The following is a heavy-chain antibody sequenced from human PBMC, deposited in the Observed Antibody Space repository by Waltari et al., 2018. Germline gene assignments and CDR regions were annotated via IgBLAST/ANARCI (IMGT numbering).Heavy chain of an antibody. CDR1: GGSISSGGYY. Sequence: QVQLQESGPGLVKPSQTLSLTCTVSGGSISSGGYYWSWIRQHPGKGLEWIGYIYYSGSTYYNPSLKSRVTISVDTSKNQFSLKLSSVTAADTAVYYCVKWGYDSSGYYSEYFQHWGQGTLVTVSS. CDR3: VKWGYDSSGYYSEYFQH. J-gene: IGHJ1*01. CDR2: IYYSGST. V-gene: IGHV4-31*03. D-gene: IGHD3-22*01.